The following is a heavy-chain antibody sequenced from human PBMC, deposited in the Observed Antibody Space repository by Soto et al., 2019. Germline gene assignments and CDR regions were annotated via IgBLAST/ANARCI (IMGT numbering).Heavy chain of an antibody. CDR1: GGSISSYY. D-gene: IGHD5-12*01. CDR3: ASPRSGYDDDAFDI. CDR2: IYYSGST. V-gene: IGHV4-59*08. Sequence: PSETLSLTCTVSGGSISSYYWSWIRQPPGKGLEWIGYIYYSGSTNYNPSLKSRVTISVDTSKNQFSLKLSSVTAADTAVYYCASPRSGYDDDAFDIWGQGTMVTVSS. J-gene: IGHJ3*02.